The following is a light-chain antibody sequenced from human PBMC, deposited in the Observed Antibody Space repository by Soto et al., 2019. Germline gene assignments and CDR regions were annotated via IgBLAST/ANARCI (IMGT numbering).Light chain of an antibody. CDR1: SSDVGNYKY. Sequence: QSALTQSPSASGSPGQSVTISCTGTSSDVGNYKYVSWYQQHPGKAPKLMIYEVSKRPSGVPDRFSGSKSGNTASLTVSGPQVENRADYYCSSYSGSNFWVLGGGTMPT. CDR2: EVS. CDR3: SSYSGSNFWV. V-gene: IGLV2-8*01. J-gene: IGLJ3*02.